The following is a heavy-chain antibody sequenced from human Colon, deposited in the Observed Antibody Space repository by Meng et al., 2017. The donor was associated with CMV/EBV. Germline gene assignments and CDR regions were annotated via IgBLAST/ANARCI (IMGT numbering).Heavy chain of an antibody. J-gene: IGHJ1*01. Sequence: GGSLRLSCAASNFIFNNFWMNWVRQAPGKGLEWAANIKSDGSEKYYVDSVKGRFTISRDNTKNLLYLQMNSLRVEDTAVYFCSRGHYDPAWGHGTLVTVSS. CDR1: NFIFNNFW. D-gene: IGHD3-16*01. CDR2: IKSDGSEK. V-gene: IGHV3-7*04. CDR3: SRGHYDPA.